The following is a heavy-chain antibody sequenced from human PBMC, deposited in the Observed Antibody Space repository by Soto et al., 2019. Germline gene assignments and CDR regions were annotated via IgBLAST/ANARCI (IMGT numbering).Heavy chain of an antibody. V-gene: IGHV4-34*01. J-gene: IGHJ5*02. CDR1: GGSFSGYY. D-gene: IGHD2-2*01. CDR3: ARAPGIVVVPPATLNWFDP. Sequence: SETLSLTCAVYGGSFSGYYWSWIRQPPGKGLEWIGEINHSGSTNYNPSLKSRVTISVDTSKNQFSLKLSSVTAADTAVYYCARAPGIVVVPPATLNWFDPWGQGTLVTVSS. CDR2: INHSGST.